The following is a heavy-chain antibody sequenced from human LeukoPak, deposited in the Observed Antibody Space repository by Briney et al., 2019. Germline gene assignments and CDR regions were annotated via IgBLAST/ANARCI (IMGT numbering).Heavy chain of an antibody. V-gene: IGHV1-69*01. CDR2: IIPIFGTA. D-gene: IGHD3-10*01. CDR3: ARDLTMVRGAKYSPYNWFAP. CDR1: RGTFNNYA. J-gene: IGHJ5*02. Sequence: RASVKVSCKTSRGTFNNYAISWVRQAPGQGLEWMGGIIPIFGTASYAQKFQGRVTITADESTSTAYMELSSLRSEDTAMYYCARDLTMVRGAKYSPYNWFAPWGQGTLVTVSP.